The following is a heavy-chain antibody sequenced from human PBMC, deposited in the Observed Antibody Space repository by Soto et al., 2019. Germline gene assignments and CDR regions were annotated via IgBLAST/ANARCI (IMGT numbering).Heavy chain of an antibody. D-gene: IGHD2-8*02. Sequence: GGSLRLSCAASGFTFSSYGMSWVRQAPGKELEWASGISPSGSGTYYADSVQGRFIIYRDNSKTTLSLQMNSLRAEDAATYYCAKARCTGNSCYVPDYWGHGSLVTVSS. CDR1: GFTFSSYG. CDR3: AKARCTGNSCYVPDY. CDR2: ISPSGSGT. V-gene: IGHV3-23*01. J-gene: IGHJ4*01.